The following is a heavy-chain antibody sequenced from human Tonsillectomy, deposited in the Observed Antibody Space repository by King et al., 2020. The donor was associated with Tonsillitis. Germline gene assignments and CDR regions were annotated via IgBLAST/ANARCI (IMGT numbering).Heavy chain of an antibody. V-gene: IGHV3-48*03. J-gene: IGHJ4*02. CDR1: GFTFSSYE. Sequence: VQLVESGGGLVQPGGSLRLSCAASGFTFSSYEMNWVRQAPGKGLEWVSYISSSGSTIYYADSVKGRFTISRDNAKNSLYLQMNSLTSEDTAVYYCARGGERWLQTPSRRAFDYWGQGTLVTVSS. CDR3: ARGGERWLQTPSRRAFDY. CDR2: ISSSGSTI. D-gene: IGHD5-24*01.